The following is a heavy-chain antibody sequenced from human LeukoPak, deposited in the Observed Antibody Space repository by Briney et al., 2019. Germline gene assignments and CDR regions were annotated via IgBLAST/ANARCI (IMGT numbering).Heavy chain of an antibody. Sequence: ASVKVSCKASGYTFTSYYMHWVRQAPGQGLEWMGIINPSGGSTSYAQKFQGRVTMTRDTSTSTVYMELSSLRSEDTAMYYCARVRSGVPAAYWYFDYWGQGTLVTVSS. CDR2: INPSGGST. CDR3: ARVRSGVPAAYWYFDY. V-gene: IGHV1-46*01. CDR1: GYTFTSYY. D-gene: IGHD2-2*01. J-gene: IGHJ4*02.